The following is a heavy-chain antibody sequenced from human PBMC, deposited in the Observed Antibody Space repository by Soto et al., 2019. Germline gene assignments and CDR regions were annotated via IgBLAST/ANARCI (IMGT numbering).Heavy chain of an antibody. V-gene: IGHV1-2*02. CDR3: ARVERKVYYYGSGSSPHFDY. CDR2: INPNSGGT. J-gene: IGHJ4*02. Sequence: ASVKVSCKASGYTFTGYYMHWVRQAPGQGLEWMGWINPNSGGTNYAQKFQGRVTMTRDTSISTAYMELSRLRSDDTAVYYCARVERKVYYYGSGSSPHFDYWGQGTLVTVSS. D-gene: IGHD3-10*01. CDR1: GYTFTGYY.